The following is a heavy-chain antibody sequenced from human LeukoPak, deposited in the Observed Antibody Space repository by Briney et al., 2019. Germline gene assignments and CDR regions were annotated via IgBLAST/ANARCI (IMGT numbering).Heavy chain of an antibody. CDR3: ARLAGSGSYYSYYGMDV. CDR2: INHSGST. J-gene: IGHJ6*04. D-gene: IGHD6-19*01. CDR1: GGSFSGYY. Sequence: SETLSLTCAVYGGSFSGYYWSWIRQPPGKGLEWIGEINHSGSTNYNPSLKSRVTISVDTSKNQFSLKLSSVTAADTAVYYCARLAGSGSYYSYYGMDVWGKGTTVTVSS. V-gene: IGHV4-34*01.